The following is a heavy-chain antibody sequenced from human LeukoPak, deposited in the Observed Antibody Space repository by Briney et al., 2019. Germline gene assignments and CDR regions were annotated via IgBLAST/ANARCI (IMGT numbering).Heavy chain of an antibody. CDR3: ARALMKYYDILTGTAFDI. CDR1: GYTFTGYY. J-gene: IGHJ3*02. D-gene: IGHD3-9*01. V-gene: IGHV1-2*06. Sequence: ASVKVSCKASGYTFTGYYMHWVRQAPGQGREWMGRINPNSGGINYAQKFQGRVTMTRDTSISTAYMELSRLRSDDTAVYYCARALMKYYDILTGTAFDIWGQGTMVTVSS. CDR2: INPNSGGI.